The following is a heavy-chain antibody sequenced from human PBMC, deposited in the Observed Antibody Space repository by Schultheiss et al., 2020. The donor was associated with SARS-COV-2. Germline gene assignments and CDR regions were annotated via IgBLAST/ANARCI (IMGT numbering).Heavy chain of an antibody. Sequence: ASVKVSCKTSGYFFSDHEIIWVRQAPGQGLEWMGRISVYNGQTTYGRKFQGRITLTTDTPTRTVYMELRGLTSDDTAVYYCARSGDLPYYYYGLDVWGQGTTVTVSS. CDR2: ISVYNGQT. CDR3: ARSGDLPYYYYGLDV. D-gene: IGHD3-10*01. J-gene: IGHJ6*02. V-gene: IGHV1-18*01. CDR1: GYFFSDHE.